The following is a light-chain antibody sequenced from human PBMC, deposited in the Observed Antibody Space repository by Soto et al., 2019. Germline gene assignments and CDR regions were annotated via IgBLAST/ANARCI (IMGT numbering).Light chain of an antibody. J-gene: IGLJ2*01. CDR3: CSYAGSSTLV. Sequence: QSALTQPASVSGSPGQSITISCTGTSSDVGSYNLVSWYQQHPGKAPKLMIYEVSKRPSGVSYRFSGSKSGNTASLTISGLQAEDGADYYCCSYAGSSTLVFGGGTKVTVL. V-gene: IGLV2-23*02. CDR1: SSDVGSYNL. CDR2: EVS.